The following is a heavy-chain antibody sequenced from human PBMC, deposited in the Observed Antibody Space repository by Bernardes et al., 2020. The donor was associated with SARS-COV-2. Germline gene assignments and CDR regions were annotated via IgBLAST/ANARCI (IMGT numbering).Heavy chain of an antibody. V-gene: IGHV2-70*04. CDR1: GFSLSTSGMR. D-gene: IGHD3-22*01. CDR2: IDWDDDK. J-gene: IGHJ3*02. Sequence: SGPTLVKPTQTLTLTCTFSGFSLSTSGMRVSWIRQPPGKALEWLARIDWDDDKFYSTSLKTRRTISKDTSKNQVVLTMTNMDPVDTATYYCARYNYYDSSDTGAFDIWGQGTMVTVSS. CDR3: ARYNYYDSSDTGAFDI.